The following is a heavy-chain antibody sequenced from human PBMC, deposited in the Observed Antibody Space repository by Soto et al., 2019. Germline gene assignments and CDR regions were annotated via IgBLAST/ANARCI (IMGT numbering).Heavy chain of an antibody. CDR3: AKGSPVVVAGPDY. J-gene: IGHJ4*02. CDR1: GFTFDDYA. Sequence: EVQLVESGGGLVQPGRSLRLSCAASGFTFDDYAMHWVRQAPGKGLEWVSGISWNSGSIGYADSVKGRFTISRDNAKNSLYLQMNSLRAEDTALYSCAKGSPVVVAGPDYWGQGTLVTVSS. D-gene: IGHD2-15*01. CDR2: ISWNSGSI. V-gene: IGHV3-9*01.